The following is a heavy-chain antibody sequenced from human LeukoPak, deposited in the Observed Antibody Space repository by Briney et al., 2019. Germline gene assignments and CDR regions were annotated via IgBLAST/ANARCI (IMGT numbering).Heavy chain of an antibody. CDR2: ISWNSGSI. D-gene: IGHD2-8*01. J-gene: IGHJ4*02. CDR3: AKGGALMVYARGGFDY. V-gene: IGHV3-9*03. CDR1: GFTFDDYA. Sequence: GGSLRLSCAASGFTFDDYAMHWVRQAPGKGLEWVSGISWNSGSIGYADSVKGRFTISRDNAKNSLYLQMNSLRAEDMALYYCAKGGALMVYARGGFDYWGQGTLVTVSS.